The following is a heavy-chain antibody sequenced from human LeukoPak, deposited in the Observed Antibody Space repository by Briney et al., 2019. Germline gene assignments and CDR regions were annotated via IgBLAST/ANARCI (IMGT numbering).Heavy chain of an antibody. CDR1: GITLSNYG. D-gene: IGHD3-22*01. V-gene: IGHV3-23*01. CDR2: ISDRGGRT. J-gene: IGHJ4*02. CDR3: AKRGVVIRVILVGFHKEAYYFDS. Sequence: GGSLRLSCAVSGITLSNYGMSWVRQAPGKGLEWVAGISDRGGRTNYADSVKGRFIISRDNPKNTLYLQMNSLRAEDTAVYFCAKRGVVIRVILVGFHKEAYYFDSWGQGALVTVSS.